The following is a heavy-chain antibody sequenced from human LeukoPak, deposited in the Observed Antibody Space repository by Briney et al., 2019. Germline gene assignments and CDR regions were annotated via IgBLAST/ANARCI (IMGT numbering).Heavy chain of an antibody. D-gene: IGHD1-14*01. CDR2: ISGGSANI. Sequence: PGGSLRLSCAASGFSFSGYSMTWVRQAPGKGLEWVSYISGGSANIYYADSVKGRFTISRDNAKNSLYLRMNSLRDDDTAVYYCARPSVITIRQFYFDYWGQGALVTVSS. CDR1: GFSFSGYS. V-gene: IGHV3-48*02. J-gene: IGHJ4*02. CDR3: ARPSVITIRQFYFDY.